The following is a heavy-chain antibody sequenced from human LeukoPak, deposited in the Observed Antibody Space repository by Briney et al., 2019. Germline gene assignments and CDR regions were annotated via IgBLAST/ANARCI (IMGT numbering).Heavy chain of an antibody. Sequence: AGGSLRLSCAASGFTFSSYSMNWVRQAPGKGPEWVSSISSSSSYIYYADSLKGRFTISRDNAKRSLFLQMNSLRAEDTAVYFCARALGSSAYYYLKVDAFDIWGQGTMVTVSS. D-gene: IGHD3-22*01. CDR1: GFTFSSYS. J-gene: IGHJ3*02. CDR3: ARALGSSAYYYLKVDAFDI. V-gene: IGHV3-21*01. CDR2: ISSSSSYI.